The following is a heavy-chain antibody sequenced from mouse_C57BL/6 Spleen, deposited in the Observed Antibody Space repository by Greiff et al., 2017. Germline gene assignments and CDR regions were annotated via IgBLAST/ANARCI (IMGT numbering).Heavy chain of an antibody. Sequence: VMLVESGGGLVQPGGSMKLSCVASGFPFSNSWMNWVRQSPEKGLDWVAKIRLKSDNYATHYAESVKGRFTISRDESKSSVYLQMNNLSAEDTGIYYCTGRRGYWGQGTTLTVSS. CDR1: GFPFSNSW. D-gene: IGHD3-2*02. CDR3: TGRRGY. CDR2: IRLKSDNYAT. J-gene: IGHJ2*01. V-gene: IGHV6-3*01.